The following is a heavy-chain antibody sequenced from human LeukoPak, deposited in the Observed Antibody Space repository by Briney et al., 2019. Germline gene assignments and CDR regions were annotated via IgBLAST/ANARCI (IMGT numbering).Heavy chain of an antibody. Sequence: PGGSLRLSCAASGFTFSRYAMSWVRQAPGKGLEWVANIKQDGNAKYYVDSVKGRFTISRDNAKNSVYLQMNSLRAEDTAMYYCAREYGFGLWGQGTLVTVSS. V-gene: IGHV3-7*05. J-gene: IGHJ4*02. CDR2: IKQDGNAK. D-gene: IGHD3-10*01. CDR3: AREYGFGL. CDR1: GFTFSRYA.